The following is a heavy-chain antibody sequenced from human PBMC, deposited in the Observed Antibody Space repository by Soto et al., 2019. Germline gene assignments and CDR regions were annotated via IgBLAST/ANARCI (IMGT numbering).Heavy chain of an antibody. J-gene: IGHJ6*02. D-gene: IGHD2-21*02. CDR3: ASLEDIVVVTASGDYYYGMDV. Sequence: GGSLRLSCAASGFTFSSYGMHWVRQAPGKGLEWVAVIWYDGSNKYYADSVKGRFTISRDNSKNTLYLQMNSLRAEDTAVYYCASLEDIVVVTASGDYYYGMDVWGQGTTVTVSS. CDR1: GFTFSSYG. V-gene: IGHV3-33*01. CDR2: IWYDGSNK.